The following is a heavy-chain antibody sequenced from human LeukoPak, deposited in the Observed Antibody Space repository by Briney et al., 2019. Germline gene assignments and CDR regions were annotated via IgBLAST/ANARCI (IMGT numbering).Heavy chain of an antibody. CDR1: GFTFGTYW. V-gene: IGHV3-7*03. D-gene: IGHD6-6*01. CDR3: AAYSSSSLDWFDP. Sequence: PGGSLRLSCTASGFTFGTYWMTWVRQAPGRGLEWVANIKVDGSEKYYVDSVKGRFTISRDNAKNSLYLQMNSLRAEDTAVYYCAAYSSSSLDWFDPWGQGTLVTVSS. CDR2: IKVDGSEK. J-gene: IGHJ5*02.